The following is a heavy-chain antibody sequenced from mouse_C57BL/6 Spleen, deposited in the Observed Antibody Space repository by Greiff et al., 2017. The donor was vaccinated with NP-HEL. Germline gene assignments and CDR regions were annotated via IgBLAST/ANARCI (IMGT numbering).Heavy chain of an antibody. V-gene: IGHV14-4*01. D-gene: IGHD1-1*01. Sequence: EVQLQQSGAELVRPGASVKLSCTASGFNIKDDYMHWVKQRPEQGLEWIGWIDPENGDTEYASKFQGKATITADTSSNTAYLQLSSLTSEDTAVYYGTTDGSRGYWYFDVWGTGTTVTVSS. J-gene: IGHJ1*03. CDR2: IDPENGDT. CDR3: TTDGSRGYWYFDV. CDR1: GFNIKDDY.